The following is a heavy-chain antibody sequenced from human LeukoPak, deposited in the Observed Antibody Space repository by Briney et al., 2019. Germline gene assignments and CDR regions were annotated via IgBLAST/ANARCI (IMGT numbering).Heavy chain of an antibody. CDR2: IKQDGSDK. CDR1: GFTFSNYW. CDR3: ARWTGSSSSFFDH. V-gene: IGHV3-7*01. Sequence: TGGSLRLSCVASGFTFSNYWMGWVRQAPGKGLEWVANIKQDGSDKYYVDTVKGRFTISRDNAKNSLSPQMDSLRAEDTAVYYCARWTGSSSSFFDHWGQGTLVTVSS. D-gene: IGHD6-6*01. J-gene: IGHJ4*02.